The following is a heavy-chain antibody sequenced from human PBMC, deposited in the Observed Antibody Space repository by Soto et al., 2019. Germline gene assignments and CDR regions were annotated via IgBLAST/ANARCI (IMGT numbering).Heavy chain of an antibody. CDR3: ARGVDEYSSNYYYYYGMDV. Sequence: PSETLSLTCTVSGGSISSSSYYWGWIRQPPGKGLEWIGSIYYSGSTYYNPSLKSRVTISVDTSKNQFSLKLSSVTAADTAVYYCARGVDEYSSNYYYYYGMDVWGQGTTVTV. D-gene: IGHD6-6*01. J-gene: IGHJ6*02. CDR2: IYYSGST. CDR1: GGSISSSSYY. V-gene: IGHV4-39*01.